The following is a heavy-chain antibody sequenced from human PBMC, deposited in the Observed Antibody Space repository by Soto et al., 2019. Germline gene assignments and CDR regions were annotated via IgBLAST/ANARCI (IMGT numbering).Heavy chain of an antibody. CDR3: ARGGHVVVVTAALDY. V-gene: IGHV1-46*01. Sequence: QVQLMQSGAEVKKPGASVKVSCKASGDTFTDYYIHWVRQAPGQGLEWMGTVNPSGGHTTYAQHFLGRVTMTRDTSTSTLYMELTSLTSDDTAIYYCARGGHVVVVTAALDYWGQGTSVIVSS. CDR2: VNPSGGHT. CDR1: GDTFTDYY. J-gene: IGHJ4*03. D-gene: IGHD2-21*02.